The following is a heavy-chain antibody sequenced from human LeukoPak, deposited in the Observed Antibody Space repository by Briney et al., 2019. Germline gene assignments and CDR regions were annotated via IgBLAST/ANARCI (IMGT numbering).Heavy chain of an antibody. CDR3: ARSFSDFWSGYYPPIPYYYYYYYMDV. Sequence: SETLSLTCSVSGGSVSSRSHYWGWIRHPPGKGPEWIGTINYTGTTFYNPSLKSRVTMSVDTSKNQFSLKLSSVAAADTAVYYCARSFSDFWSGYYPPIPYYYYYYYMDVWGKGTTVTVSS. V-gene: IGHV4-39*07. CDR2: INYTGTT. CDR1: GGSVSSRSHY. D-gene: IGHD3-3*01. J-gene: IGHJ6*03.